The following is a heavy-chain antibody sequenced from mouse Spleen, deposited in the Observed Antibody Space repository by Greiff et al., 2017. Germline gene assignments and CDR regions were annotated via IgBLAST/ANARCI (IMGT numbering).Heavy chain of an antibody. Sequence: EVHLVESGGGLVKPGGSLKLSCAASGFTFSDYGMAWVRQAPGKGPEWVAFISNLAYSIYYADTVTGRFTISRENAKNTLYLEMSSLRSEDTAMYYCATYYGSSPAWFAYWGQGTLVTVSA. CDR3: ATYYGSSPAWFAY. D-gene: IGHD1-1*01. CDR2: ISNLAYSI. CDR1: GFTFSDYG. V-gene: IGHV5-15*01. J-gene: IGHJ3*01.